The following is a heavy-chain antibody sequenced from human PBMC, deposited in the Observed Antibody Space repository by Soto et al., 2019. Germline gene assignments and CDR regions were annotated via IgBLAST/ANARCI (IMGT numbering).Heavy chain of an antibody. V-gene: IGHV5-51*01. J-gene: IGHJ3*02. CDR3: ACGDAFDI. CDR2: IYPDDSDT. CDR1: GYSFSTYW. Sequence: PGESLKIFCKGSGYSFSTYWIGWVRQMPGKGLEWMGIIYPDDSDTRYNPSFQGQVTISADKSISTAYLQWSSLKASDTAMYYCACGDAFDIWGQGTVVTVSS.